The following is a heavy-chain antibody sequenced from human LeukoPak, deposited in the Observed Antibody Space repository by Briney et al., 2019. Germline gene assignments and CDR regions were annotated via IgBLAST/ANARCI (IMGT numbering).Heavy chain of an antibody. V-gene: IGHV4-59*08. D-gene: IGHD3-22*01. Sequence: PSETLSLTCTVSGGSISSYYWSWIRQPPGKGLEWIGYIYYSGSTNYNPPLKSRVTISVDTSKNQFSLKLSSVTAADTAVYYCARLHYYDSSQCWFDPWGQGTLVTVSS. CDR3: ARLHYYDSSQCWFDP. CDR1: GGSISSYY. J-gene: IGHJ5*02. CDR2: IYYSGST.